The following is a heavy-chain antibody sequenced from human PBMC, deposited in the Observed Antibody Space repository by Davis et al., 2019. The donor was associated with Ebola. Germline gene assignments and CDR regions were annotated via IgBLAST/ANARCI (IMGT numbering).Heavy chain of an antibody. CDR3: ARGRSAGIDY. V-gene: IGHV4-59*02. CDR2: IYYRGST. J-gene: IGHJ4*02. CDR1: GGSVSNYY. Sequence: SETLSLTCTVSGGSVSNYYWSWIRQPPGKGLEWIGYIYYRGSTNYNPSLKSRVTILVDTSKNQFSLKLSSVTAADTAVYYCARGRSAGIDYWGQGTLVTVSS.